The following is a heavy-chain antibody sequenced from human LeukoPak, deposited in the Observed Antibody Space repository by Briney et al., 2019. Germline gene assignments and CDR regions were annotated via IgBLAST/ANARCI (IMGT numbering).Heavy chain of an antibody. D-gene: IGHD2-2*01. CDR1: GFTFSSYS. V-gene: IGHV3-21*01. CDR3: ARQRAIVVVPAAKGAFDI. J-gene: IGHJ3*02. Sequence: PGGSLRLSCAASGFTFSSYSMNWVRQAPGKGLEWVSSISSGSSYIYYADSVKGRFTISRDNAKNSLYLQMNSLRAEDTAVYYCARQRAIVVVPAAKGAFDIWGQGTMVTVSS. CDR2: ISSGSSYI.